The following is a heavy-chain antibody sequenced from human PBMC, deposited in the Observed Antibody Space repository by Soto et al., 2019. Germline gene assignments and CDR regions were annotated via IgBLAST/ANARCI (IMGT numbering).Heavy chain of an antibody. CDR2: INPNSGNT. CDR1: GYIFTNYD. Sequence: ASVKVSCKASGYIFTNYDINWVRQATGQGLEYLGWINPNSGNTGYVQKFQGRVTMTRNTSINTAYMELSSLRSEDTAVYYCTRAVVVTAIVYQYHGMDVWGQGTTVTVSS. V-gene: IGHV1-8*01. CDR3: TRAVVVTAIVYQYHGMDV. J-gene: IGHJ6*02. D-gene: IGHD2-21*02.